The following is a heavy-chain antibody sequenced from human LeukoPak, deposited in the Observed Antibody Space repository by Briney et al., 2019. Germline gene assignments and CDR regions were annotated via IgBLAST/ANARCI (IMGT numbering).Heavy chain of an antibody. D-gene: IGHD3-10*01. J-gene: IGHJ4*02. Sequence: ASVKVSCKASGYTFTTYVISWVRQAPGQGLEGMGWISAYNGNTNYAQKFQGRVTMTTDTSTSTAYMELRSVRSDDTAVYYCVRYGSGSLYDYWGPGTMVTVSS. V-gene: IGHV1-18*01. CDR1: GYTFTTYV. CDR2: ISAYNGNT. CDR3: VRYGSGSLYDY.